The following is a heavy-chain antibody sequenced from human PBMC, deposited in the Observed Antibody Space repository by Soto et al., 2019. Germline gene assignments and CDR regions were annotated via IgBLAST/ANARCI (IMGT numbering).Heavy chain of an antibody. CDR1: GGSISSGGYS. CDR3: ARDRWVYYGSGSYYNPGYYYGMDV. D-gene: IGHD3-10*01. Sequence: SETLSLTCAVSGGSISSGGYSWSWIRQPPGKGLEWIGYIYYSGSTNYNPSLKSRVTISVDTSKNQFSLKLSSVTAADTAVYYCARDRWVYYGSGSYYNPGYYYGMDVWGLGTWVTVSS. J-gene: IGHJ6*02. V-gene: IGHV4-61*08. CDR2: IYYSGST.